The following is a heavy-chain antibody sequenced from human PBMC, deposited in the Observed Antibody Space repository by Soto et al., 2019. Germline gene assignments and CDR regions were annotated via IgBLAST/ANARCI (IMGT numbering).Heavy chain of an antibody. D-gene: IGHD1-26*01. V-gene: IGHV4-34*01. J-gene: IGHJ6*02. CDR2: INHSGST. CDR1: GGSFSGYY. Sequence: SETLSLTCAVYGGSFSGYYWSWIRQPPGKGLEWIGEINHSGSTNYNPSLKSRVTISVDTSKNQFSLKLSSVTAADTAVYYCARAGASSGAYYYYSYGMDVWGQGTTVTVSS. CDR3: ARAGASSGAYYYYSYGMDV.